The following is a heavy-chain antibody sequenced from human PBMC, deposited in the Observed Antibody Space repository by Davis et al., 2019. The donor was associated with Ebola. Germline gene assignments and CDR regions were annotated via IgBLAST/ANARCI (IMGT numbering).Heavy chain of an antibody. CDR3: ARGSWSSGWYCCGMDV. D-gene: IGHD6-19*01. CDR1: GGSFSGYY. Sequence: PSETLSLTCAVYGGSFSGYYWSWIRQPPGKGLEWIGEINHSGSTNYNPSLKSRVTISVDTSKNQFSLKLSSVTAADTAVYYCARGSWSSGWYCCGMDVWGQGTTVTVSS. V-gene: IGHV4-34*01. CDR2: INHSGST. J-gene: IGHJ6*02.